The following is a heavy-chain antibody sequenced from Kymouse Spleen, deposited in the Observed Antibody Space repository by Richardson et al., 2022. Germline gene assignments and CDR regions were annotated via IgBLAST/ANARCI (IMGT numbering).Heavy chain of an antibody. J-gene: IGHJ6*02. CDR1: GYTFTSYG. Sequence: QVQLVQSGAEVKKPGASVKVSCKASGYTFTSYGISWVRQAPGQGLEWMGWISAYNGNTNYAQKLQGRVTMTTDTSTSTAYMELRSLRSDDTAVYYCAWYSSSWYSYYYYGMDVWGQGTTVTVSS. D-gene: IGHD6-13*01. V-gene: IGHV1-18*01. CDR2: ISAYNGNT. CDR3: AWYSSSWYSYYYYGMDV.